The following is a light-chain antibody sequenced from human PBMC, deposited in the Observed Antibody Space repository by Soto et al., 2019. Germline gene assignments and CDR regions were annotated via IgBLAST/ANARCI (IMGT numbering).Light chain of an antibody. J-gene: IGKJ2*01. V-gene: IGKV3-20*01. CDR1: QSVSSSY. CDR3: QQYGSSPT. Sequence: EIVLTQSPGTLSLSPGERATLSCRASQSVSSSYLAWYQKKPGPAPRLLIYGASSRATGIPDRFSGSGSGTDFTLTISRLDPEDFAVYYCQQYGSSPTFGQGTKLEIK. CDR2: GAS.